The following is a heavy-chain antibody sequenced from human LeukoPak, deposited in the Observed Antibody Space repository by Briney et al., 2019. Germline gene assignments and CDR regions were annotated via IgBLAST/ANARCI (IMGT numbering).Heavy chain of an antibody. D-gene: IGHD3-22*01. Sequence: PGGSLRLSCAGSGFVYTAFWMSWVRQVPGKGLEWVANIKQDGSEKYYVDSVSGRFTISRDNARNTLFLQMDNVRVEGTATYYCARESVRRVTMKERGYFDYWGRGTRVTVSS. J-gene: IGHJ4*02. CDR3: ARESVRRVTMKERGYFDY. CDR1: GFVYTAFW. CDR2: IKQDGSEK. V-gene: IGHV3-7*01.